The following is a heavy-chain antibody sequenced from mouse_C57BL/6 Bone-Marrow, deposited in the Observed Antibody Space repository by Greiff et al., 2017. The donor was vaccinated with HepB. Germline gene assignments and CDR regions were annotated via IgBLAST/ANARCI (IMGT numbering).Heavy chain of an antibody. CDR1: GYTFTSYG. CDR3: VRAPILYYFDY. Sequence: QVQLQQSGAELARPGASVKLSCKASGYTFTSYGISWVKQRTGQGLEWIGEIYPRSGNTYYNEKFKGKATLTADKSSSTAYMELRSLTSDDSAVYFCVRAPILYYFDYWGQGTTLTVSS. J-gene: IGHJ2*01. V-gene: IGHV1-81*01. CDR2: IYPRSGNT.